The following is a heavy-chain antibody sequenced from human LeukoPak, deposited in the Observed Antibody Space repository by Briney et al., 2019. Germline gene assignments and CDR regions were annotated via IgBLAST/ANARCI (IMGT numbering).Heavy chain of an antibody. CDR1: GGSISSYY. CDR3: ARDTYYYGSGSYYFDY. CDR2: IYTSGST. V-gene: IGHV4-4*07. J-gene: IGHJ4*02. Sequence: PSETLSLTCTVSGGSISSYYWSWIRQPAGKGLEWIGRIYTSGSTNYNPSLKSRVTMSVDTSKTQFSLKLSSVTAADTAVYYCARDTYYYGSGSYYFDYWGQGTLVTVSS. D-gene: IGHD3-10*01.